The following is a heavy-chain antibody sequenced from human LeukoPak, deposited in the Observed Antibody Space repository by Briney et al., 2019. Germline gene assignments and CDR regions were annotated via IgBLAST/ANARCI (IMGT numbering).Heavy chain of an antibody. Sequence: GESLNISCTGSGYSFTSYRIVWVRQIPGKGLEYMGIIYPGDSDTTYSPSFQGQVTISADKSISTAYLQWSSLKASDTAMYYCARSSSGYYSYWGQGTLVTVSS. CDR3: ARSSSGYYSY. J-gene: IGHJ4*02. CDR2: IYPGDSDT. CDR1: GYSFTSYR. D-gene: IGHD3-22*01. V-gene: IGHV5-51*01.